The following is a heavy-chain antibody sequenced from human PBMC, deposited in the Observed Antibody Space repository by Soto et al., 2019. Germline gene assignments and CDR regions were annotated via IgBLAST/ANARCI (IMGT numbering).Heavy chain of an antibody. CDR1: GFSLTTCGVG. Sequence: QTTLKESGPTLVKPTQTLTLTCTFSGFSLTTCGVGVGWLRTPPGKALGWLALIYWHDDKRYSPSLKSRLTITNDTSKNQVVLTVTNMDRADTATYFCAHRTTTVTWWFDPWGQGTRVTVSS. J-gene: IGHJ5*02. V-gene: IGHV2-5*01. CDR3: AHRTTTVTWWFDP. D-gene: IGHD4-17*01. CDR2: IYWHDDK.